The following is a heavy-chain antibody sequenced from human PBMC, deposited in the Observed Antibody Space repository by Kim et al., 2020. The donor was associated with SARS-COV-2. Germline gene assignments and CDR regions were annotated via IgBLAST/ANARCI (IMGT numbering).Heavy chain of an antibody. Sequence: YNADAVGGRFTTSRDNAKNTLYLQMNSLGSEDTAVYYGARQGWGAGYNLDSWGQGTLVTVSS. J-gene: IGHJ5*01. V-gene: IGHV3-30*01. CDR3: ARQGWGAGYNLDS. D-gene: IGHD5-12*01.